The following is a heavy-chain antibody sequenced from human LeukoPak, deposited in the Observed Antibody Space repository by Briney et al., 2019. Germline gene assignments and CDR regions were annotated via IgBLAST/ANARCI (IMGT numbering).Heavy chain of an antibody. CDR3: AKQARRAYYYGSGSYAGSHYFDY. V-gene: IGHV3-30*18. D-gene: IGHD3-10*01. CDR1: GFTFSSYG. CDR2: ISYDGSNK. Sequence: GGSLRLSCEGSGFTFSSYGMHWVRQAPGKGLEWVAVISYDGSNKYYADSVKGRFTISRDNSKNTLYLQMNSLRAEDTAVYYCAKQARRAYYYGSGSYAGSHYFDYWGQGTLVTVSS. J-gene: IGHJ4*02.